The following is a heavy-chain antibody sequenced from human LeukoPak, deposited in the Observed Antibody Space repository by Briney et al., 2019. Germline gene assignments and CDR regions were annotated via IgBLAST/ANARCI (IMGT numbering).Heavy chain of an antibody. CDR2: IHTSGST. CDR3: ARRDISSGWSFDY. Sequence: SEALSLTCTVSGGSISNYHWSWIRQPAGKGLEWIGQIHTSGSTNYNPPLKSRVSMSIDTTEDQVSLTIRSVTAADTAFYYCARRDISSGWSFDYWGQGTLVTVSS. D-gene: IGHD6-19*01. J-gene: IGHJ4*02. CDR1: GGSISNYH. V-gene: IGHV4-4*07.